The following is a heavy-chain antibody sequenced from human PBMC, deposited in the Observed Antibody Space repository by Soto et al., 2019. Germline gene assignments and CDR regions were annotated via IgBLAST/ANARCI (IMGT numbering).Heavy chain of an antibody. CDR2: ISSSSSYI. D-gene: IGHD5-18*01. J-gene: IGHJ6*02. CDR3: ARNSYGHYYYYGMDV. CDR1: EFTFSSYS. V-gene: IGHV3-21*01. Sequence: GGSLRLSCAASEFTFSSYSMNWVRQAPGKGLEWVSSISSSSSYIYYADSVKGRFTISRDNAKNSLYLQMNSLRAEDTAVYYCARNSYGHYYYYGMDVWGQGTTVTVSS.